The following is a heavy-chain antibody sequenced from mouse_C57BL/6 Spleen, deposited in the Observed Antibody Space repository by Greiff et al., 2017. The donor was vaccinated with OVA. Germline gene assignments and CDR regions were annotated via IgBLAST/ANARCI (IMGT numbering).Heavy chain of an antibody. J-gene: IGHJ2*01. CDR2: IYPGDGDT. V-gene: IGHV1-82*01. CDR3: ARPYFDYDAGFDY. D-gene: IGHD2-4*01. CDR1: GYAFSSSW. Sequence: QVQLKQSGPELVKPGASVKISCKASGYAFSSSWMNWVKQRPGKGLEWIGRIYPGDGDTNYNGKFKGKATLTADKSSSTAYMQLSSLTSEDSAVYCSARPYFDYDAGFDYGGQGTTLTVSS.